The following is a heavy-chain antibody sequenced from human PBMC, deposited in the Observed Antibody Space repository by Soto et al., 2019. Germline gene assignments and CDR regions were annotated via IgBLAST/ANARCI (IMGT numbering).Heavy chain of an antibody. V-gene: IGHV1-69*02. CDR3: GAEYGGYSA. D-gene: IGHD4-17*01. Sequence: QVQLVQSGAEVKKPGSSVKVSCKASGGTFSSYTISWVRQAPGQGLEWMGRIIPILGIAIYAQKFQGRVTITAAKSTSTAYMELSSLRSEDTAVYYCGAEYGGYSAWGQGTLVTVSS. CDR1: GGTFSSYT. CDR2: IIPILGIA. J-gene: IGHJ4*02.